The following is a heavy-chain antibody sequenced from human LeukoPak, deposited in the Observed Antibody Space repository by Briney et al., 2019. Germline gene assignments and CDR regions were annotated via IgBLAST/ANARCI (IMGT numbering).Heavy chain of an antibody. CDR2: ISSSSSYI. D-gene: IGHD3-16*01. CDR3: ARGWASEAFDY. J-gene: IGHJ4*02. V-gene: IGHV3-21*01. CDR1: GFTFSSYS. Sequence: GGSLRLSCAASGFTFSSYSMNWVRQAPGRGLEWVSSISSSSSYIYYADSVKGRFTISRDYAKNSLYLQMDSLRAEDTAVYYCARGWASEAFDYWGQGTLVTVSS.